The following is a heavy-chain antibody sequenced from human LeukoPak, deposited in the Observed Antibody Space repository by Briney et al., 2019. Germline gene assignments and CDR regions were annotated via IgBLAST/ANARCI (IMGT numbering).Heavy chain of an antibody. CDR3: AKPPRGWTRGGFDY. D-gene: IGHD6-19*01. CDR1: GFTFSSYA. V-gene: IGHV3-23*01. CDR2: VSGNGGNT. Sequence: PGGSLRLSCAASGFTFSSYAMSWVRQAPGKGLAGVSYVSGNGGNTYYTDSVKGRFTISRDNSKNTLYLQMNSLRAEDTAVYHCAKPPRGWTRGGFDYWGQGTLVTVSS. J-gene: IGHJ4*02.